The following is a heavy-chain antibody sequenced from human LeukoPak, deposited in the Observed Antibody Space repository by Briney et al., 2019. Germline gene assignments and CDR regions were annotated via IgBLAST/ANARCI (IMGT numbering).Heavy chain of an antibody. V-gene: IGHV3-23*01. CDR3: ATGLLPDY. CDR1: GFTFSRYA. Sequence: GGSLRLSCVASGFTFSRYAMSWVRQAPGKGLEWVSSLRGDSDTIYYADSVKGRFTISRDNAKNSLYLQMNSLRAEDTAVYYCATGLLPDYWGQGTLVTVSS. D-gene: IGHD2-21*01. J-gene: IGHJ4*02. CDR2: LRGDSDTI.